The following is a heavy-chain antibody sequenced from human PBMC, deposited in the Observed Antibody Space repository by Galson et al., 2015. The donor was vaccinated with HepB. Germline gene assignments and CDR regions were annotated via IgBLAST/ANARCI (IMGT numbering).Heavy chain of an antibody. CDR1: GFSFSTVP. V-gene: IGHV3-23*01. CDR3: ARWGIEGASSSNPVLYGT. CDR2: ISGSGDVT. J-gene: IGHJ4*02. Sequence: SLILSCSASGFSFSTVPMIWVRQTPGKGLEWVSAISGSGDVTEYDDFGRGRFIISRDNSNNTLFLQMNRLRVDDTAIYYCARWGIEGASSSNPVLYGTWGQGTLVSVSS. D-gene: IGHD1-26*01.